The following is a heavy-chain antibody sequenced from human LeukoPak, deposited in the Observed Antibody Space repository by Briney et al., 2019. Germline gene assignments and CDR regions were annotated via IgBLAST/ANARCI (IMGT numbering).Heavy chain of an antibody. CDR1: GYSFTSYW. D-gene: IGHD5-18*01. CDR2: IYPGDSDT. V-gene: IGHV5-51*01. J-gene: IGHJ4*02. CDR3: ARPEGYSYGYWYFDY. Sequence: GASLKVSCKGSGYSFTSYWIGWVRQMPGKGLEWMGIIYPGDSDTRYSPSFQGQVTISADKSISTAYLQWSSLKASDTAMYYCARPEGYSYGYWYFDYWGQGTLVTVSS.